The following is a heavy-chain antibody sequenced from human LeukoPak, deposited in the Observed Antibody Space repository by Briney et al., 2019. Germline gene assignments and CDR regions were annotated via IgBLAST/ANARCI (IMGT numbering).Heavy chain of an antibody. J-gene: IGHJ4*02. V-gene: IGHV3-9*01. Sequence: LGGSLRLSCAASGFTFDDYAMHWVRQAPGKGLEWVSGISWNSGSIGYADSVKGRFTISRDNAKNSLYLQMNSLRAEDTTLYYCAKDTGYGDSLGEFWDYWGQGTLVTVSS. CDR2: ISWNSGSI. D-gene: IGHD4-17*01. CDR1: GFTFDDYA. CDR3: AKDTGYGDSLGEFWDY.